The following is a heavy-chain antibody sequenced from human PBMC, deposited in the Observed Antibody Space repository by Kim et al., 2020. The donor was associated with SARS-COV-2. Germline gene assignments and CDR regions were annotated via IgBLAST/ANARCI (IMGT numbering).Heavy chain of an antibody. V-gene: IGHV1-69*13. CDR2: IIPIFGTA. CDR1: GGTFSSYA. J-gene: IGHJ6*02. CDR3: ASPSVKDIVVVPAHYYYYGMDV. Sequence: SVKVSCKASGGTFSSYAISWVRQAPGQGLEWMGGIIPIFGTANYAQKFQGRVTITADESTSTAYMELSSLRSEDTAVYYCASPSVKDIVVVPAHYYYYGMDVWGQGTTVTVSS. D-gene: IGHD2-2*01.